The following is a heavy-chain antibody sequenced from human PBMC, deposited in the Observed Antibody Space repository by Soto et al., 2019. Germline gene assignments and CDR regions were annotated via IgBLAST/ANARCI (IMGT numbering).Heavy chain of an antibody. D-gene: IGHD3-3*01. CDR2: ISGSGGST. CDR3: AKASITIFGVVSYYYYYGMDV. CDR1: GFTFSSYA. Sequence: PGGSLRLSCAASGFTFSSYAMSWVRQAPGKGLEWVSAISGSGGSTYYADSVKGRFTISRDNSKNTLYLQMNSLRAEDTAVYYCAKASITIFGVVSYYYYYGMDVWGQGTTVTVSS. J-gene: IGHJ6*02. V-gene: IGHV3-23*01.